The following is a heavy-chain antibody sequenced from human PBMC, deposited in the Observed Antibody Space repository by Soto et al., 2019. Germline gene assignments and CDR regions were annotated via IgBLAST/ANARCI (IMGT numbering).Heavy chain of an antibody. V-gene: IGHV3-30*18. Sequence: LRLSCAASGFTFSSYGMHWVRQAPGKGLEWVAVISYDGSNKYYADSVKGRFTISRDNSKNTLYLQMNSLRAEDTAVYYCAKNGLVESSFDYWGQGTLVTVSS. CDR1: GFTFSSYG. CDR3: AKNGLVESSFDY. D-gene: IGHD2-15*01. CDR2: ISYDGSNK. J-gene: IGHJ4*02.